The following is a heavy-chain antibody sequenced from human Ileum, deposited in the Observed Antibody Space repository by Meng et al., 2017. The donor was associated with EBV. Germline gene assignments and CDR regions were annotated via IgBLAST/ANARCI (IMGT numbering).Heavy chain of an antibody. CDR3: ARNVGGGSYYFY. V-gene: IGHV7-4-1*02. CDR2: INTVTGSP. CDR1: GYTFTSVG. D-gene: IGHD1-26*01. Sequence: QVQLVQSGSELKEPXXXXKVXCKASGYTFTSVGVNWVRQAPGQGLEWMGWINTVTGSPMYAQGFTGRFVFSLDTSVSTAYLQINSLKAEDTAVYYCARNVGGGSYYFYWGQGTLVTVSS. J-gene: IGHJ4*02.